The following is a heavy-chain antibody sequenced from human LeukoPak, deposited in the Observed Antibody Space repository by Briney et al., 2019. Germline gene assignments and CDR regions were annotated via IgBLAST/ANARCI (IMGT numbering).Heavy chain of an antibody. J-gene: IGHJ4*02. Sequence: GGSLRLSCAVSGFDFSGYAMSWVRQAPGKGLEWVSGIGSDGSTHYAESVKGRFAISRENSKSTLHLQMNSLRAEDTALYYCGKGRGFYDGSGNDYWGQGTLVTVSS. D-gene: IGHD3-22*01. V-gene: IGHV3-23*01. CDR3: GKGRGFYDGSGNDY. CDR1: GFDFSGYA. CDR2: IGSDGST.